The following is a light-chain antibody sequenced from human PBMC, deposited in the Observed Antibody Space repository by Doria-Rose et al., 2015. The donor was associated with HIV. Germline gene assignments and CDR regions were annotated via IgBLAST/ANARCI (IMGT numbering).Light chain of an antibody. CDR3: LQYASSRT. CDR1: QSVSANY. V-gene: IGKV3-20*01. Sequence: EIVLTQSPGTLSLSPGERATPSCRASQSVSANYLAWYQQRPGQSHRLLIYGASSRATDIPDRFSGSGSGTDFTLTISRLEPEDFAVYYGLQYASSRTFGQGTKVEIK. CDR2: GAS. J-gene: IGKJ1*01.